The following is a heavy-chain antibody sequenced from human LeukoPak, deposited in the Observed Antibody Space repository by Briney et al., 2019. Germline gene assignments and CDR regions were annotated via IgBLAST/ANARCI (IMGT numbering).Heavy chain of an antibody. CDR1: GGPIYSYY. V-gene: IGHV4-4*07. D-gene: IGHD3-22*01. CDR3: ARLKFYDSTGYSPSHYMDV. J-gene: IGHJ6*03. CDR2: LYPGVST. Sequence: SETLCLTCTVSGGPIYSYYWSWIRQSAGKGLEWIGRLYPGVSTDYNPSLKSRVTMSLDTSKKQFALTLSAVTAADTAVYYCARLKFYDSTGYSPSHYMDVWGKGTTVTVSS.